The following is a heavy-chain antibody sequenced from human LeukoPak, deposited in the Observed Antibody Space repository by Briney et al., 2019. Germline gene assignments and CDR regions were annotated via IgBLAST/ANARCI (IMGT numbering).Heavy chain of an antibody. CDR3: ARDPPYYYYGMDV. J-gene: IGHJ6*02. Sequence: SGGSLRLSCAASGFTFSSYGMHWVRQAPGKGLEWVAVIWYDRSNKYYADSVKGRFTISRDNSKNTLYLQMNSLRAEDTAVYYCARDPPYYYYGMDVWGQGTTVTVPS. CDR2: IWYDRSNK. V-gene: IGHV3-33*08. CDR1: GFTFSSYG.